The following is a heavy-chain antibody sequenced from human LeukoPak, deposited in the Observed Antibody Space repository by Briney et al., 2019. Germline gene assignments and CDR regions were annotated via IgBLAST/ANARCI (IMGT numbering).Heavy chain of an antibody. CDR3: ARGRYCSGGSCYSPPSINWFDP. V-gene: IGHV1-8*01. CDR2: MNPNSGNT. CDR1: GYTFSSYE. D-gene: IGHD2-15*01. J-gene: IGHJ5*02. Sequence: VASVKVSCKASGYTFSSYEINWVRQATGQGLEWVGWMNPNSGNTGCAQKFQGRVTMTRDTSISTAYMELSSLRSEDTAVYFCARGRYCSGGSCYSPPSINWFDPWGQGTPVTVSS.